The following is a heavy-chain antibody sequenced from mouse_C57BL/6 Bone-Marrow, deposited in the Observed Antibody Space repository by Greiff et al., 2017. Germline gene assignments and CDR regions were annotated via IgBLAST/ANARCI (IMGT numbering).Heavy chain of an antibody. CDR3: ASPHDYVRYYAMDY. J-gene: IGHJ4*01. Sequence: QVQLKESGAELAKPGASVKLSCKASGYTFTSYWMHWVKQRPGQGLEWIGYINPSSGYTKYNQKFKDKATLTADKSSITAYMQLSSLTYEDSAVYYCASPHDYVRYYAMDYWGQGTSGTVSS. CDR1: GYTFTSYW. CDR2: INPSSGYT. D-gene: IGHD2-4*01. V-gene: IGHV1-7*01.